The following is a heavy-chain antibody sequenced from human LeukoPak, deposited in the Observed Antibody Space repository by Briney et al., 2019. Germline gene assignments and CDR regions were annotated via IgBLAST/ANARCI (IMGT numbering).Heavy chain of an antibody. Sequence: ASVKVSCKVSGYTLTELSMHWVRQAPGKGLEWMGGFDPEDGETIYAQKFQGRVTMTEDTSTDTAYMELRSLRSDDTAVYYCARARTTMVRGVIINPHYYYYMDVWGKGTTVTISS. D-gene: IGHD3-10*01. CDR2: FDPEDGET. CDR3: ARARTTMVRGVIINPHYYYYMDV. V-gene: IGHV1-24*01. CDR1: GYTLTELS. J-gene: IGHJ6*03.